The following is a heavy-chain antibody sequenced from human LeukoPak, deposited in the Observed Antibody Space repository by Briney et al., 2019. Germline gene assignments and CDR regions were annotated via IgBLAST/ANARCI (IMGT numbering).Heavy chain of an antibody. CDR1: GFTFSRYW. D-gene: IGHD3-22*01. CDR3: ARDKGDYDTSGSLFVF. CDR2: INQDGSKT. V-gene: IGHV3-7*03. J-gene: IGHJ4*02. Sequence: SGGSLRLSCAASGFTFSRYWMSWVRQTPRKGLEWVANINQDGSKTCYVDSVKDRFTISRDNAKNSLYLQMNSLRAEDTAVYYCARDKGDYDTSGSLFVFGGQGTLVTVSS.